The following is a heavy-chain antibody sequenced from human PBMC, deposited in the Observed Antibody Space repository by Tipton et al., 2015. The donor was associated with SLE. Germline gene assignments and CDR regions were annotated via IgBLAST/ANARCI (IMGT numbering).Heavy chain of an antibody. CDR2: IYYSGST. V-gene: IGHV4-59*12. Sequence: TLSLTCTVSGGSISSYYWSWIRQPPGKGLEWIGYIYYSGSTNYNPSLKSRVTISVDTSKNQFSLKLSSVTAADTAVYYCARGQRPGYCSRASCPYYYYYMDVWGKGTTVTVSS. CDR1: GGSISSYY. CDR3: ARGQRPGYCSRASCPYYYYYMDV. J-gene: IGHJ6*03. D-gene: IGHD2-2*01.